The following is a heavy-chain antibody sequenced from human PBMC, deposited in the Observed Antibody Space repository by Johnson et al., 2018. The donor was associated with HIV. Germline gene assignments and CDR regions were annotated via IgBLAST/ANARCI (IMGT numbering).Heavy chain of an antibody. CDR3: AKEEAYCGGGCLGAFDI. CDR2: ISWNKGSI. D-gene: IGHD2-21*02. J-gene: IGHJ3*02. Sequence: VQLVESGGGLVQPGRSLRLSCAASGFTFDDYAMHWVRQAPGKGLAWVSGISWNKGSIGYADSVKGRFTISRDNAKNSLYLQRNSRRAEATALYYCAKEEAYCGGGCLGAFDIWGQGTIVTVSS. CDR1: GFTFDDYA. V-gene: IGHV3-9*01.